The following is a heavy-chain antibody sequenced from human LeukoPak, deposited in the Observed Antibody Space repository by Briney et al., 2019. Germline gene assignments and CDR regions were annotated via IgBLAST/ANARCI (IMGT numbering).Heavy chain of an antibody. D-gene: IGHD2-8*01. CDR2: VRFSGRT. CDR3: ARLSNPYAGFHLDF. Sequence: PSETLSLTCTVSGDSIRNYYGSCIRQPPGKGLEWIGYVRFSGRTNYTPSLKSRVTMSVDMSKNKFSLSLTSVTDADTAFYYCARLSNPYAGFHLDFCGQEPWSPSPQ. J-gene: IGHJ5*01. V-gene: IGHV4-59*08. CDR1: GDSIRNYY.